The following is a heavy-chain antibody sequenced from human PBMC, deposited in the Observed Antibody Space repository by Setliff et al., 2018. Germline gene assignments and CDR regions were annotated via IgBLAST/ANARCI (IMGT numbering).Heavy chain of an antibody. CDR2: VYYSGLT. D-gene: IGHD6-6*01. Sequence: PSETLSLTCTVSGGSISTYYWSWIRQPPGKGLEFIGYVYYSGLTNYDPSLKSRVTMSVDSSKNQFSLKLSAMTAADTAVYYCARGRNVAARLFDSWGQGTLVTVSS. CDR3: ARGRNVAARLFDS. V-gene: IGHV4-59*12. CDR1: GGSISTYY. J-gene: IGHJ4*02.